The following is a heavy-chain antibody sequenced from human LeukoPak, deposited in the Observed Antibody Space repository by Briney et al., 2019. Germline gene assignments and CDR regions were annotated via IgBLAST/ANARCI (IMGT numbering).Heavy chain of an antibody. V-gene: IGHV3-30*01. D-gene: IGHD3-22*01. J-gene: IGHJ4*02. Sequence: GGSLRLSCAASGFTFSSYAMHWVRQAPGKGLEWVAVISYDGSNKYYADSVKGRFTISRDNSKNTLYLQMNSLRAEDTAVYYCARDWEWLLLSASFGYWGQGTLVTVSS. CDR1: GFTFSSYA. CDR2: ISYDGSNK. CDR3: ARDWEWLLLSASFGY.